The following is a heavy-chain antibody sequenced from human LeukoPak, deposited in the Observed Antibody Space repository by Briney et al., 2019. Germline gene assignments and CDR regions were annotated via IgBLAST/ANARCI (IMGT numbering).Heavy chain of an antibody. Sequence: GGSLRLSCAASGFTFSTYGMSWVRQAPGKGLEWVSGISGSGGSTYYADSVKGRFTISRDNSKNMLFLQMNSLRAEDTAVYYCAKEDISYYYYYMDVWGKGTTVTVSS. J-gene: IGHJ6*03. V-gene: IGHV3-23*01. CDR1: GFTFSTYG. CDR2: ISGSGGST. CDR3: AKEDISYYYYYMDV. D-gene: IGHD2-15*01.